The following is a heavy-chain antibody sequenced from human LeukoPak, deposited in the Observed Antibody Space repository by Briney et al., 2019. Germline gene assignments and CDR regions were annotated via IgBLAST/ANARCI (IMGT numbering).Heavy chain of an antibody. CDR1: GFTLYTYS. CDR2: ISSSGDRT. D-gene: IGHD2-21*01. CDR3: AKDPRAMGLYFFDD. J-gene: IGHJ4*03. V-gene: IGHV3-23*01. Sequence: GGSLTLPCVGSGFTLYTYSMRWVGQRPGKGPEWVSMISSSGDRTDYAQSLKDRFTISRDNTKNTLYLQFESPRADDTAVYYCAKDPRAMGLYFFDDWGQGSLVSVSS.